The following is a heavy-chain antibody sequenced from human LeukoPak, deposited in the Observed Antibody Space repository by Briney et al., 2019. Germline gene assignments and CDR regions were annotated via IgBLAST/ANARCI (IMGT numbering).Heavy chain of an antibody. D-gene: IGHD1-26*01. V-gene: IGHV3-30*04. CDR1: GFTFSSYA. J-gene: IGHJ4*02. Sequence: GGSLRLSCAASGFTFSSYAMHWVRQAPGKGLEWVAVISYDGSNKYYADSVKGRFTISRDNSKNTPYLQMNSLRAEDTAVYYCARGKSGSYDYFDYWGQGTLVTVSS. CDR2: ISYDGSNK. CDR3: ARGKSGSYDYFDY.